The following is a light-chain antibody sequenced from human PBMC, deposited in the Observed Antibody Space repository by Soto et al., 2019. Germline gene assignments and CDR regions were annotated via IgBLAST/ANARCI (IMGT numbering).Light chain of an antibody. V-gene: IGLV2-14*03. CDR1: SSDIGRYDY. J-gene: IGLJ3*02. CDR3: GSYTSATTWV. CDR2: RVI. Sequence: QSVLTQPASVSGSPGQSITISCTGTSSDIGRYDYVSWYQQFPGKAPKLMIYRVINRPSGVSDRFSGSKSGNSASLSISGLQPEDEASDFCGSYTSATTWVFGGGTKLTVL.